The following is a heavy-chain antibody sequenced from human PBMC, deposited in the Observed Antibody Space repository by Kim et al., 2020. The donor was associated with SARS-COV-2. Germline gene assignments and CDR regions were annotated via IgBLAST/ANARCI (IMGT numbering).Heavy chain of an antibody. CDR1: GFTFSSYC. Sequence: GGSLRLSCEASGFTFSSYCIPWVRQAPAKGLEWVATIKQDVSEKYYVDSVRGRFTISRDNAKNSLYLQMNSLIAADTAVYYCARDSQYYYDSSGYDVYWG. CDR2: IKQDVSEK. J-gene: IGHJ4*01. CDR3: ARDSQYYYDSSGYDVY. D-gene: IGHD3-22*01. V-gene: IGHV3-7*01.